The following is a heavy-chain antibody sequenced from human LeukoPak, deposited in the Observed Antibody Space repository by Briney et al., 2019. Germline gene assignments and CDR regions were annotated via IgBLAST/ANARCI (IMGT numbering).Heavy chain of an antibody. Sequence: ASVKVSCKASGYTFTGYYMHWVRQAPGQGLEWMGWINPNSGGTNYAQKFQGRVTMTRDTSISTAYMELSRLRSDDTAVYYCARDWGNTIFGVVIYYFDYWGQGTLVTVSS. CDR2: INPNSGGT. V-gene: IGHV1-2*02. D-gene: IGHD3-3*01. CDR1: GYTFTGYY. CDR3: ARDWGNTIFGVVIYYFDY. J-gene: IGHJ4*02.